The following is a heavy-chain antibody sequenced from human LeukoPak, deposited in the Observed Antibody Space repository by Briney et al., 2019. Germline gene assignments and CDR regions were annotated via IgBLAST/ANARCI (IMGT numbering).Heavy chain of an antibody. J-gene: IGHJ4*02. CDR1: GFTFSSYS. CDR3: AGEGPLDDY. Sequence: GESLRLSCAATGFTFSSYSMNWVRQAPGKGLEWVSYISSSSSTIYYADSVKGRFTISRDNAKNSLYMQMNSLRAEDTAVYYSAGEGPLDDYWVQGTLVTVSS. V-gene: IGHV3-48*01. CDR2: ISSSSSTI.